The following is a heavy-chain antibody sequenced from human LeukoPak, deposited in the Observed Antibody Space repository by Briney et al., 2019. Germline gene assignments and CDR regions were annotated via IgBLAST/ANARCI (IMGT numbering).Heavy chain of an antibody. CDR3: ARDRRTSITMVRGVSRPPDY. Sequence: ASVKVSCKASGYTFTGYYMHWVRQAPGQGLEWMGWINPNSGGTNYAQKFQGRVTMTRDTSISTAYMELSRLRSDDTAVYYCARDRRTSITMVRGVSRPPDYWGQGTLVTVSS. V-gene: IGHV1-2*02. D-gene: IGHD3-10*01. CDR1: GYTFTGYY. J-gene: IGHJ4*02. CDR2: INPNSGGT.